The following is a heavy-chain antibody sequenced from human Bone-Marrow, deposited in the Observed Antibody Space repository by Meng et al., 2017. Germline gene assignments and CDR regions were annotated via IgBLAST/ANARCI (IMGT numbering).Heavy chain of an antibody. J-gene: IGHJ4*02. Sequence: GQLQESGPGLVKPSQTLSPTCTVSGGSISSGGYYWSWIRQHPGKGLEWIGYIYYSGSTYYNPSLKSLVTISVDTSKNQFSLKLSSVTAADTAVYYCARVGYSGSRVTSYYFDYWGQGTLVTVSS. D-gene: IGHD1-26*01. V-gene: IGHV4-31*01. CDR3: ARVGYSGSRVTSYYFDY. CDR2: IYYSGST. CDR1: GGSISSGGYY.